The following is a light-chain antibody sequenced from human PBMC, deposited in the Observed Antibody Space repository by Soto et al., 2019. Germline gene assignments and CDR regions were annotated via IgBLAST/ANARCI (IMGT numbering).Light chain of an antibody. CDR1: QSVLYSSNNKNY. CDR3: QQYYSIPLT. Sequence: DFVMTQSPDSLAVSLGERATINCKSSQSVLYSSNNKNYLAWYQQKPGQPPKLLIYWSSTRESGVHHRFSGSGSVTDFNLTSSSLQAEDVAVYYCQQYYSIPLTFGQGTKVDIK. V-gene: IGKV4-1*01. J-gene: IGKJ1*01. CDR2: WSS.